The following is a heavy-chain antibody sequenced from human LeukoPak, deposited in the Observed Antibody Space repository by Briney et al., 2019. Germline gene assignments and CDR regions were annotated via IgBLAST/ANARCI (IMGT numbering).Heavy chain of an antibody. J-gene: IGHJ1*01. D-gene: IGHD2-15*01. CDR3: ASYCSGGSCTGYVQH. Sequence: SETLSLTCTVSGGSIDSNSWTWIRQPPGKGLEWIGYIYYSGTTNYNPSLKSRVTFSVDTSKNQFSLTLSSVTAADTAVYYCASYCSGGSCTGYVQHWGQGTLVTVSS. V-gene: IGHV4-59*08. CDR2: IYYSGTT. CDR1: GGSIDSNS.